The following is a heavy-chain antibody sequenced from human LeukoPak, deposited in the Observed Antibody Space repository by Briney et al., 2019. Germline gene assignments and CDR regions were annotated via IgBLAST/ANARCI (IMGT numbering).Heavy chain of an antibody. CDR2: IFYSGST. Sequence: SDTLFLSSTVPGGSIISYYWSWIRQPPGKGLGGVGNIFYSGSTYYSPSLKSRVTISLDTSRNQFSLKLTSVTAADTAVYYCARDKYRFGNSMDVWGKGTTVSVSS. CDR3: ARDKYRFGNSMDV. V-gene: IGHV4-59*12. CDR1: GGSIISYY. J-gene: IGHJ6*04. D-gene: IGHD3-10*01.